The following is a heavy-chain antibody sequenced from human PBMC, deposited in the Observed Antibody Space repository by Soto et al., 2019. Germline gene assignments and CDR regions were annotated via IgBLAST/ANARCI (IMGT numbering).Heavy chain of an antibody. D-gene: IGHD2-21*02. CDR3: ARVPGVVVSADDAFDI. Sequence: QVQLQESGPGLVKPSGTLSLTCAVSGGSVSSSNWWSWVRQSPGKGLEWMGEIYHSGSAHYNPSLKRRATISLHKSKNQFALRLTSVTAADTAVYYCARVPGVVVSADDAFDIWGPGTRVIVSS. V-gene: IGHV4-4*02. CDR2: IYHSGSA. CDR1: GGSVSSSNW. J-gene: IGHJ3*02.